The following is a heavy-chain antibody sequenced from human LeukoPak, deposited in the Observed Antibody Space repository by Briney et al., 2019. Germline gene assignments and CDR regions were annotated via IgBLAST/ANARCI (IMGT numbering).Heavy chain of an antibody. J-gene: IGHJ4*02. D-gene: IGHD3-22*01. V-gene: IGHV4-4*07. CDR1: GGSISSYY. CDR2: IYTSGST. Sequence: PSETLSLTCTVSGGSISSYYWSWIRQPPGKGLEWIGRIYTSGSTNYNPSLKSRVTMSVDTSKNQFSLKLSSVTAADTAVYYCARVGYYYDSSGYADYWGQGTLVTVSS. CDR3: ARVGYYYDSSGYADY.